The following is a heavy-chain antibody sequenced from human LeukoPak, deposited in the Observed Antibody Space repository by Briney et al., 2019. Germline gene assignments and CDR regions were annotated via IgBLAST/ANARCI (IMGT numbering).Heavy chain of an antibody. CDR2: MYYSGST. D-gene: IGHD4-17*01. CDR1: GGSISTSRHY. J-gene: IGHJ4*02. V-gene: IGHV4-39*01. CDR3: ATTVTTRYYFDY. Sequence: SETLSPTCTVSGGSISTSRHYWGWIRQPPGKGLEWIGSMYYSGSTYYNPSLKSRVTIYVDTYKSRFSLKLSSVTAADTAVYYCATTVTTRYYFDYWGQGALVTVSS.